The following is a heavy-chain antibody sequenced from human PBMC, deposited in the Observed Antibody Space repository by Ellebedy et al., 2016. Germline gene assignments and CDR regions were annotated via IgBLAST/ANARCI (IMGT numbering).Heavy chain of an antibody. CDR1: GFTFSNSW. CDR2: IKEDESEK. J-gene: IGHJ4*02. V-gene: IGHV3-7*01. D-gene: IGHD2-15*01. CDR3: ARGMRGGNSLDY. Sequence: GESLKISCVASGFTFSNSWMSWVRQAPGKGLEWVANIKEDESEKYYVDSVKGRFAISRENAKNSLYLQMNSLRSEDTAVYYCARGMRGGNSLDYWGQGTLVTVSS.